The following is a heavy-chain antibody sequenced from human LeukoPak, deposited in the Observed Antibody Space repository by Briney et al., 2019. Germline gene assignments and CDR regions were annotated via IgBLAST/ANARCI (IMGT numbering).Heavy chain of an antibody. CDR3: ARGIYCSGGSCHNWFDP. J-gene: IGHJ5*02. V-gene: IGHV4-30-4*01. Sequence: PSQTLSLTCTVSGGSISSGDYYWSWTRQPPGKGLEWIGYIYYSGSTYYNPSLKSRVTISVDTSKNQFSLKLSSVTAADTAVYYCARGIYCSGGSCHNWFDPWGQGTLVTASS. CDR2: IYYSGST. D-gene: IGHD2-15*01. CDR1: GGSISSGDYY.